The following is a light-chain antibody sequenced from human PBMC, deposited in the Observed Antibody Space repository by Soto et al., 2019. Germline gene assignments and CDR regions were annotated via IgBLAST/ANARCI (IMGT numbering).Light chain of an antibody. CDR3: QQFSSYTLT. Sequence: EFLFTQSPGTLSLSPGERATLSCRASQTVRNNYLAWYQQKPGQAPRLLIYDASSRDTGIPDRFSGGGSGTEFTLTISRLEPEDFAVYYCQQFSSYTLTFGGGTKVDIK. J-gene: IGKJ4*01. V-gene: IGKV3-20*01. CDR2: DAS. CDR1: QTVRNNY.